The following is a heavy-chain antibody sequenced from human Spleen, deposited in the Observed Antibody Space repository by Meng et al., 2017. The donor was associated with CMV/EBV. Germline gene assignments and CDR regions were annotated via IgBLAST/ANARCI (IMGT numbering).Heavy chain of an antibody. Sequence: GESLKISCAASGFTFSDYYMSWIRQAPGKGLEWVSGISDSGGTTYYGDSVKGRFTISRDNSNNTLYLQMNSLRAEDTAVYYCSRRGGGYWGQGTLVTVSS. CDR1: GFTFSDYY. D-gene: IGHD2-15*01. J-gene: IGHJ4*02. V-gene: IGHV3-23*01. CDR2: ISDSGGTT. CDR3: SRRGGGY.